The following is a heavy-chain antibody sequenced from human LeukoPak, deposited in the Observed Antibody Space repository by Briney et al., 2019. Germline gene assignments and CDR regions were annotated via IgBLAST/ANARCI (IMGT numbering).Heavy chain of an antibody. CDR1: GGSINNYY. J-gene: IGHJ6*03. Sequence: SETLSLTCTVSGGSINNYYWSWIRQPPGKGLEWIGNIYYIGSTNYNPSLTSRVTISVDTSKNQFSLKLSSLTAADTAVYYCARAVSSSRGVYYYQYMDVWGKGTTVTISS. CDR3: ARAVSSSRGVYYYQYMDV. D-gene: IGHD2-2*01. V-gene: IGHV4-59*01. CDR2: IYYIGST.